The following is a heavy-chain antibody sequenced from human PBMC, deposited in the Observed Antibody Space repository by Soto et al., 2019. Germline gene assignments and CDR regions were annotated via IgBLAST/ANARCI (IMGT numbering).Heavy chain of an antibody. Sequence: QVQLVQSGAEVKKPGASVKVSCKASGYTFSGYSINWVRQAPGQGLEWMGWISVYNGNTNYAQKFQGRVTITTDTSMSTAYMELRSLRSDDTAVYYCARKNGADYWGQGTLVKVSS. CDR3: ARKNGADY. CDR1: GYTFSGYS. J-gene: IGHJ4*02. CDR2: ISVYNGNT. D-gene: IGHD1-1*01. V-gene: IGHV1-18*04.